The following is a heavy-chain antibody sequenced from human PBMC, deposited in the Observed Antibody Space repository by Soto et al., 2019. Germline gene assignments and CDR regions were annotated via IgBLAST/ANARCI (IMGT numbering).Heavy chain of an antibody. D-gene: IGHD6-19*01. CDR3: ARGVAGSGFDL. CDR2: TYYRSNWRH. V-gene: IGHV6-1*01. CDR1: GDSVSSNTAA. J-gene: IGHJ4*02. Sequence: SQTLSLTCAISGDSVSSNTAAWNCIRSSPSRGLEWLGRTYYRSNWRHDYAVSVKSRITVNPDTSKNHFSLQLNSVTPDDTAVYYCARGVAGSGFDLWGQGTLVPVSS.